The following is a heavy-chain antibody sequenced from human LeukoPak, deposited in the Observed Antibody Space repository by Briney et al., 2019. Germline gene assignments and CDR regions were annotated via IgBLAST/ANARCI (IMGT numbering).Heavy chain of an antibody. D-gene: IGHD3-22*01. Sequence: GGSLRLSCATSGFIFRSYGMHWVRQAPGKGLVWVSRISTDGSNTYYAASVKRRFTISRDNAKNTLYLQMNSLRADVTAVYYCASVRSGYVFDYWGQGTLVTVSS. CDR2: ISTDGSNT. CDR1: GFIFRSYG. V-gene: IGHV3-74*01. CDR3: ASVRSGYVFDY. J-gene: IGHJ4*02.